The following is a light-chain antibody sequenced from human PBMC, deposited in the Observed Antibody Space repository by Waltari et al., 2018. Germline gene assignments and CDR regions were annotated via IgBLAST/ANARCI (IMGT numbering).Light chain of an antibody. V-gene: IGKV1-39*01. Sequence: DFQMTQSPSSLSASVGDRVTITCRASQSISTYLNWYQQKPAKAPNLLIYAASSLQSWVPSRFSGSGSGTDFTLTISSLQPEDFATYYCQQSYSPLTFGGGTKVEIK. J-gene: IGKJ4*01. CDR1: QSISTY. CDR3: QQSYSPLT. CDR2: AAS.